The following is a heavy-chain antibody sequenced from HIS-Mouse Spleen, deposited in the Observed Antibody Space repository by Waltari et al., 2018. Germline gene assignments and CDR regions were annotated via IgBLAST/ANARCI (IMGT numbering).Heavy chain of an antibody. CDR3: ARVKT. V-gene: IGHV4-38-2*02. CDR2: IYHSGST. CDR1: GSSISSGHS. J-gene: IGHJ5*02. Sequence: QVQLQESGPGLVKPSETLSLTCTVSGSSISSGHSWGWIRQPPGKGLEWIGSIYHSGSTYYNPSLKSRVTISVDTSKNQFSLKLSSVTAADTAVYYCARVKTWGQGTLVTVSS.